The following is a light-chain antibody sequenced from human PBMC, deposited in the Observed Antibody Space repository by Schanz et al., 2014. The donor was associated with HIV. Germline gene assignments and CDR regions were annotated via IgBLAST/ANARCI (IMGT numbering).Light chain of an antibody. CDR2: GNN. Sequence: QSVLTQPPSVSGAPGQGITISCTGTSSNIGAGYDVHWYQHLPGRAPKLLISGNNNRPSGVPDRFSGSKSGTAASLDITALLAEDEAEYYCQSYDSSLSGYVFGGGTKLTVL. J-gene: IGLJ3*02. CDR3: QSYDSSLSGYV. CDR1: SSNIGAGYD. V-gene: IGLV1-40*01.